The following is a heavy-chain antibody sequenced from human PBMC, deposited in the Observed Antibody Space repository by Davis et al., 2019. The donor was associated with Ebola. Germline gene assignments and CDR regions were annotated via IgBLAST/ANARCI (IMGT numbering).Heavy chain of an antibody. D-gene: IGHD6-6*01. CDR2: INHSGST. V-gene: IGHV4-34*01. CDR1: GGSISGYY. J-gene: IGHJ6*02. CDR3: AREFVSSPLRGYYYCYGMDV. Sequence: MPSETLSLTCTVSGGSISGYYWTWIRQPPGKGLEWIGEINHSGSTNYNPSLKSRVTISVDTSKNQFSLKLSSVTAADTAVYYCAREFVSSPLRGYYYCYGMDVWGQGTTVTVSS.